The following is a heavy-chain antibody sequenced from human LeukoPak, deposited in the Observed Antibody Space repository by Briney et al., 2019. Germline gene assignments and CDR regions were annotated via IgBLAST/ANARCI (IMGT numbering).Heavy chain of an antibody. D-gene: IGHD2-8*02. Sequence: ASVKVSCKASGYTFTSYDMHWVRQAPGQGLEWMGIINLSGGSTSYAQKFQGRVTMTRDMSTSTVYMELSSLRSEDTAVYYCAGGRSGTVPPPPQDYSGAGKPVTVSS. J-gene: IGHJ4*02. CDR2: INLSGGST. CDR1: GYTFTSYD. CDR3: AGGRSGTVPPPPQDY. V-gene: IGHV1-46*01.